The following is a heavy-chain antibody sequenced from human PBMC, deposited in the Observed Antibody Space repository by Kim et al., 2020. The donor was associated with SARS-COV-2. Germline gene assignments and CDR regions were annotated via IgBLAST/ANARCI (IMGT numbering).Heavy chain of an antibody. D-gene: IGHD3-3*01. V-gene: IGHV1-46*01. J-gene: IGHJ4*02. CDR3: ARDQTPNYDFWSPSYDY. Sequence: FQGRVTITRETSTSTVYMELSSLRSEDTAVYYCARDQTPNYDFWSPSYDYWGQGTLVTVSS.